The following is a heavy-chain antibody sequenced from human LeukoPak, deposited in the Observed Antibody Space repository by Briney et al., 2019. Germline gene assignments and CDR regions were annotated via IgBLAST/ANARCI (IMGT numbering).Heavy chain of an antibody. CDR3: AKDLGPEYYDFWSGYYKGDAFDI. CDR1: GFTFDDYA. Sequence: GRSLRLSCAASGFTFDDYAMHWVRQAPGKGLEWVSGISWNSGSIGYADSVKGRFTISRDNAKNSLYLQMNSLRAEDTALYYCAKDLGPEYYDFWSGYYKGDAFDIWGQGTMVTVSS. CDR2: ISWNSGSI. D-gene: IGHD3-3*01. J-gene: IGHJ3*02. V-gene: IGHV3-9*01.